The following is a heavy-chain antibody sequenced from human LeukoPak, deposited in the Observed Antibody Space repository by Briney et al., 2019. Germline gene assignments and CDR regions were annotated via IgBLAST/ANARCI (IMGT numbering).Heavy chain of an antibody. CDR1: GFTFSSYA. D-gene: IGHD3-10*01. CDR2: ISGSGGST. Sequence: GGSLRLSCAASGFTFSSYAMSWVRQAPGKGLEWVSTISGSGGSTYYADSVKGRFTISRDNSKNTLYLQMNSLRAEDTAVYYCASGSGSYRTPYYYMDVWGTGTTVTVSS. J-gene: IGHJ6*03. V-gene: IGHV3-23*01. CDR3: ASGSGSYRTPYYYMDV.